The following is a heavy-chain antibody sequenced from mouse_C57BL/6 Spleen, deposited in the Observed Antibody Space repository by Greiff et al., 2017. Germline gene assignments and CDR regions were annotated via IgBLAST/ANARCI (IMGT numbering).Heavy chain of an antibody. Sequence: VHLVESGAELVRPGTSVKVSCKASGYAFTNYLIEWVKQRPGQGLEWIGVINPGSGGTNYNEKFKGKATLTADNSSSTAYMQLSSLTSEDSAVYFCARRGNYYGSSPLDYWGQGTTLTVSS. D-gene: IGHD1-1*01. CDR1: GYAFTNYL. V-gene: IGHV1-54*01. CDR3: ARRGNYYGSSPLDY. CDR2: INPGSGGT. J-gene: IGHJ2*01.